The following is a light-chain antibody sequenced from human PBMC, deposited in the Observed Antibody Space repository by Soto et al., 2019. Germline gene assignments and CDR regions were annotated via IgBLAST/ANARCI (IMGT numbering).Light chain of an antibody. V-gene: IGKV4-1*01. CDR3: HQYYTPQST. Sequence: DIVLTQFPDSLTLSLGETATIKCKSSQSLLYRSTNNNYLAWYQQKPGQSPKVIMYWASTRASGVPDRFSGSGSGTDFTLTIRNLQPEDVAVYYCHQYYTPQSTFGGGTKVEI. CDR2: WAS. J-gene: IGKJ4*01. CDR1: QSLLYRSTNNNY.